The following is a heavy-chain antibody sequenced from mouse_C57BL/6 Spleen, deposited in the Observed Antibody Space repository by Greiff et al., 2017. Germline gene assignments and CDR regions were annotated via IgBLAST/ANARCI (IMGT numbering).Heavy chain of an antibody. CDR1: GFTFSSYG. V-gene: IGHV5-6*02. CDR2: ISSGGSYT. Sequence: DVKLVESGGDLVKPGGSLKLSCAASGFTFSSYGMSWVRQTPDKRLEWVATISSGGSYTYYPDSVKGRFTISRDNAKNTLSLQMSSLKSEDTAMYYCARYAMDYWGQGTSVTVSS. CDR3: ARYAMDY. J-gene: IGHJ4*01.